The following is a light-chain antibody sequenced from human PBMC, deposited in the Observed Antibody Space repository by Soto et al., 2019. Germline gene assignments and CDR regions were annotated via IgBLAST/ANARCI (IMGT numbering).Light chain of an antibody. V-gene: IGKV3-15*01. CDR2: GAS. J-gene: IGKJ1*01. Sequence: EIVMTQSPATLSVSPGERATLSCRASQSVSSNLAWYQQKPGQAPRLLMYGASTRATGNPDRFSGSGSGTEFTLTISSLQSEDFEVYYCQQHNNWPPWTFGQGTKVEIK. CDR1: QSVSSN. CDR3: QQHNNWPPWT.